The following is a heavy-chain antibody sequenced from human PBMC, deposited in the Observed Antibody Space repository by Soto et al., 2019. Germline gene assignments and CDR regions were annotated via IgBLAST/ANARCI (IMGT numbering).Heavy chain of an antibody. CDR3: AKDEGISNSSGYYGMDV. CDR2: ISGSGGNT. Sequence: GGSLRLSCAASGFTFSSYAMSWVRQAPGKGLEWVSAISGSGGNTFYADSVKGRFTISRDNSKNTLYLQMNSLRAEDTAVYYCAKDEGISNSSGYYGMDVWGQGTTVNVSS. J-gene: IGHJ6*02. D-gene: IGHD3-22*01. V-gene: IGHV3-23*01. CDR1: GFTFSSYA.